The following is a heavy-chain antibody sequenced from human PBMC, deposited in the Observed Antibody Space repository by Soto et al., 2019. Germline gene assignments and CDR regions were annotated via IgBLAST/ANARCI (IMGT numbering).Heavy chain of an antibody. V-gene: IGHV3-23*01. D-gene: IGHD3-3*01. CDR2: ISGSGGST. Sequence: GGSLRLSCAASGFTFSSYAMSWVRQAPGKGLEWVSAISGSGGSTYYADSVKGRFTISRDNSKNTLYLQMNSLRAEDTAVYYCAKRQYDFWSGYYNHYYGMDVWGQGTTVTVSS. CDR1: GFTFSSYA. CDR3: AKRQYDFWSGYYNHYYGMDV. J-gene: IGHJ6*02.